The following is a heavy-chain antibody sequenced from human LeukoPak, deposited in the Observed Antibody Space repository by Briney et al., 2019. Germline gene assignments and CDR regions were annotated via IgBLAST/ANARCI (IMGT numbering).Heavy chain of an antibody. CDR2: ISSNGGST. V-gene: IGHV3-64*01. CDR3: AKDITSSGYYSAFDY. Sequence: PGGSLRLSCAASGFTFSSYAMHWVRQAPGKGLEYVSAISSNGGSTYYANSVKGRFTISRDNSKNTLYLQMGSLRAEDMALYYCAKDITSSGYYSAFDYWGQGTLVTVSS. J-gene: IGHJ4*02. CDR1: GFTFSSYA. D-gene: IGHD3-22*01.